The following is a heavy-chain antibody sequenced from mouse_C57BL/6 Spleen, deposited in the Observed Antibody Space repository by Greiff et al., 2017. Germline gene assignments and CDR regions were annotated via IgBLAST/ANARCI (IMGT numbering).Heavy chain of an antibody. CDR2: INPSSGYT. J-gene: IGHJ3*01. Sequence: QVQLQQSGAELARPGASVKMSCKASGYTFTSYTMHWVKQRPGQGLEWIGYINPSSGYTKYNQKFKDKATLTADKSSSTAYMQLRSLTSEDSAVYYCARSYPVYYDYDGGFAYWGQGTLVTVSA. V-gene: IGHV1-4*01. CDR1: GYTFTSYT. CDR3: ARSYPVYYDYDGGFAY. D-gene: IGHD2-4*01.